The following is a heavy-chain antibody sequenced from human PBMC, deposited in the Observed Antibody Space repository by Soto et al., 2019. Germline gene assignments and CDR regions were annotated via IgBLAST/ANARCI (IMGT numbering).Heavy chain of an antibody. V-gene: IGHV3-23*01. CDR2: ISGSGGST. Sequence: EVQLLESGGGLVQPGGSLRLSCAASGFTFSSYAMSWVRQAPGKGLEWVSAISGSGGSTYYADSVKGRFTISRDNSKNTLYLQMNSLRAEDTAVYYCAKDSAYSSSWYAVVDYWGQGTLVTVSS. CDR1: GFTFSSYA. J-gene: IGHJ4*02. D-gene: IGHD6-13*01. CDR3: AKDSAYSSSWYAVVDY.